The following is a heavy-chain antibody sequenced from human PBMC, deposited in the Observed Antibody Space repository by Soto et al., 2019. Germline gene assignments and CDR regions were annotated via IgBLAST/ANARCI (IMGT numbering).Heavy chain of an antibody. CDR3: ARVPSPFDYYYAMDV. D-gene: IGHD3-16*01. CDR1: GDALSSGNKY. J-gene: IGHJ6*02. Sequence: SLTCTVSGDALSSGNKYWSWIRQPPGKGLEWIGYIFSSGTTYYNPSLKSRLTMSLDASQNQFSLKLNSLTDADTAVYFCARVPSPFDYYYAMDVWGQGTTVTVSS. CDR2: IFSSGTT. V-gene: IGHV4-30-4*01.